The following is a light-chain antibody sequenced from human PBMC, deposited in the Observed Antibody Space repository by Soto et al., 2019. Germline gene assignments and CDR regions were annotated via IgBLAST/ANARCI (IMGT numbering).Light chain of an antibody. CDR2: GAS. J-gene: IGKJ1*01. CDR3: QQYQGWPPT. V-gene: IGKV3-20*01. CDR1: QSVSSSY. Sequence: EIVLTQSPGTLSLSPGERATLSCRASQSVSSSYLAWYQQKPGQAPRLLIYGASSRATGIPDRFSGGGSGTEFTLTISSLQSEDFAAYYCQQYQGWPPTFGQGTKVDIK.